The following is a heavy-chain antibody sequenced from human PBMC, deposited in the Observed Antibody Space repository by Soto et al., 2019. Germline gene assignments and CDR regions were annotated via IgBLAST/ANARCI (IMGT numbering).Heavy chain of an antibody. CDR2: ISSSSSYI. Sequence: EVQLVESGGGLVKPGGSLRLSCAASGFTFSSYSMNWVRQAPGKGLEWVSSISSSSSYIYYADSVKGRFTISRDNAKNSLYLQMNSLRAEDTAVYYCARDGHDCRSTSCYIPATPSYFDYWGQGTLVTVSS. D-gene: IGHD2-2*02. V-gene: IGHV3-21*01. CDR1: GFTFSSYS. CDR3: ARDGHDCRSTSCYIPATPSYFDY. J-gene: IGHJ4*02.